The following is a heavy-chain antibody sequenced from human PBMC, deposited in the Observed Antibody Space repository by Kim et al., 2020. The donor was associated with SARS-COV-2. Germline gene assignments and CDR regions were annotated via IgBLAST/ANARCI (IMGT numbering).Heavy chain of an antibody. V-gene: IGHV4-31*03. J-gene: IGHJ4*02. Sequence: SETLSLTCTVSGGSISSGGYYWSWIRQHPGKGLEWIVYIYYSGSSYYNPSLKSRVTISVDTSKNQFSLKLSSVTAADTAVYYCARAGTIFGVVNAHFDYWGQGTLVTVSS. CDR2: IYYSGSS. CDR3: ARAGTIFGVVNAHFDY. CDR1: GGSISSGGYY. D-gene: IGHD3-3*01.